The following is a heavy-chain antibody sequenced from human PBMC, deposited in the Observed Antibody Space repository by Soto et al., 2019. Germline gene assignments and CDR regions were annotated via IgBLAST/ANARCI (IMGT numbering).Heavy chain of an antibody. CDR2: ISGSDGRT. J-gene: IGHJ4*02. Sequence: WGSLRLSCAASGFTFISYAIILFRHSPVKWLEWVSTISGSDGRTYSTDSVKGRFTISRDNSRNTAYLQMNSLRVEDTAVYYCAKGVSQYTPLALFDYWGRGTLVTVSS. D-gene: IGHD5-18*01. V-gene: IGHV3-23*01. CDR3: AKGVSQYTPLALFDY. CDR1: GFTFISYA.